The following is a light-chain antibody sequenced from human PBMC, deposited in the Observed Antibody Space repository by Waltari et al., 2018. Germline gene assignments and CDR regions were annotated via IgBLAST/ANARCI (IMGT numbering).Light chain of an antibody. CDR3: QHYVRLPAT. V-gene: IGKV3-20*01. CDR2: GAS. CDR1: QSVSRS. Sequence: IVLPPSPGTLSLSPGERATLSCRASQSVSRSLAWYQQKPGQAPKLLIYGASTRASGIPDRFTGSGSGTDFSLTISSLEPKDVAIYFCQHYVRLPATFGQGTKVEIK. J-gene: IGKJ1*01.